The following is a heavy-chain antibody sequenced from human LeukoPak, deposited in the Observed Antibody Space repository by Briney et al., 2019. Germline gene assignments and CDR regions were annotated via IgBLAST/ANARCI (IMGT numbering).Heavy chain of an antibody. D-gene: IGHD2/OR15-2a*01. CDR3: LTIVETTFDAFDI. CDR1: GFTFSKYW. J-gene: IGHJ3*02. CDR2: INPDDKSA. Sequence: GGSLRLSCAASGFTFSKYWLHWLRQAPGKGLVWVSRINPDDKSASYADSVKGRFTIARDDARKTLYLQMNSLRAEDTAVYYCLTIVETTFDAFDIWGQGTMVIVSS. V-gene: IGHV3-74*01.